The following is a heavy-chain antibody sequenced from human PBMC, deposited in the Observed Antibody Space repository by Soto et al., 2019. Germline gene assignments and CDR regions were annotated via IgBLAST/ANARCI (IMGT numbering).Heavy chain of an antibody. CDR3: ARAHQYSGTRGYYGMDV. CDR1: GFTFSSYA. V-gene: IGHV3-30-3*01. CDR2: ISYDGSNK. Sequence: GGSLRLSCAASGFTFSSYAMHWVRQAPGKGLEWVAVISYDGSNKYYADSVKGRFTISRDNSKNTLYLQMNSLRAEDTAVYYCARAHQYSGTRGYYGMDVWGQGTTVTVSS. D-gene: IGHD2-2*01. J-gene: IGHJ6*02.